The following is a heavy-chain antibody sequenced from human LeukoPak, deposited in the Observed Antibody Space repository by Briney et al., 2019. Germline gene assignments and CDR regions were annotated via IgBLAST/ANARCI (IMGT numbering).Heavy chain of an antibody. D-gene: IGHD6-19*01. J-gene: IGHJ4*02. CDR1: GYSISSGYY. CDR2: IYYSGST. Sequence: SETLSLTCTVSGYSISSGYYWSWIRQPPGKGLEWIGYIYYSGSTNYNPSLKSRVTMSVDTSKNQFSLKLSSVTAADTAVYYCARMEAGSGWYLFDYWGQGTLVTVSS. V-gene: IGHV4-59*12. CDR3: ARMEAGSGWYLFDY.